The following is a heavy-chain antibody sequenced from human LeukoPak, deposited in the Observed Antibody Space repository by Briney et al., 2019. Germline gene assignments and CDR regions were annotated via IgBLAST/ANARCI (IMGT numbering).Heavy chain of an antibody. CDR1: GFTLSRYW. J-gene: IGHJ5*02. D-gene: IGHD3-10*01. Sequence: HAGGSLGLSCAASGFTLSRYWMHWVRQAPGKGLVSVAHMNSDGSSTNYADSVKGRFTISRDNAKDMLYLQMNSLRADDTAVYYCAKILGESPRWFDPWGQGTLVTVSS. CDR2: MNSDGSST. V-gene: IGHV3-74*01. CDR3: AKILGESPRWFDP.